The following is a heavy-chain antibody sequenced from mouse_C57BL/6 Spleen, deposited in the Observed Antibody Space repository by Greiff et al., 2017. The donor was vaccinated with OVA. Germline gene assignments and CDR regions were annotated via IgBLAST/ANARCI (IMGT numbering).Heavy chain of an antibody. CDR3: ARWGPSYWYFDV. V-gene: IGHV1-52*01. CDR2: IDPSDSET. J-gene: IGHJ1*03. CDR1: GYTFTSYW. Sequence: VKLQQPGAELVRPGSSVKLSCKASGYTFTSYWMHWVKQRPIQGLEWIGNIDPSDSETHYNQKFKDKATLTVDKSSSTAYMQLSSLTSEDSAVYYCARWGPSYWYFDVWGTGTTVTVSS.